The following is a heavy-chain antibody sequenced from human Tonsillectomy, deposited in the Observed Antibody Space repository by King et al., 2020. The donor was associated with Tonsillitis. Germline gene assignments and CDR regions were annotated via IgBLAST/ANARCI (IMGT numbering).Heavy chain of an antibody. V-gene: IGHV3-9*01. CDR3: ARDKYRFGKVLFDY. D-gene: IGHD2-2*01. J-gene: IGHJ4*02. Sequence: VKLVESGGGLVQPGRSLRLSCAASGFTFDDYAMHWVRQAPGKGLEWVSGISWNSGTMGYADSVKGRFTISRDNAKNSLYLQMNSLRAEDTAFYYCARDKYRFGKVLFDYWGQGILVTVSS. CDR1: GFTFDDYA. CDR2: ISWNSGTM.